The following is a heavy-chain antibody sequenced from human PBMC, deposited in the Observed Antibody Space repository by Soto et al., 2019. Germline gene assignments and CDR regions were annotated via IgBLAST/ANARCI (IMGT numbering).Heavy chain of an antibody. Sequence: EVQLVESGGGLVQPGGSLRLSCAASGFTFSSYSMNWVRQAPGKGLEWVSFISSSSSTIFYADSVKGRFTISRDNAKNSLYLQMNSLRAEDTAMYYCARGKNDILTVYLNWFDPWGQGTLVTVSS. CDR1: GFTFSSYS. CDR3: ARGKNDILTVYLNWFDP. V-gene: IGHV3-48*01. D-gene: IGHD3-9*01. J-gene: IGHJ5*02. CDR2: ISSSSSTI.